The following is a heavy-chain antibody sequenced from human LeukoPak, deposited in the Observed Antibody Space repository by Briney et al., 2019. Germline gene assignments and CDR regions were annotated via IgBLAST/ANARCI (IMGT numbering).Heavy chain of an antibody. V-gene: IGHV3-48*03. CDR2: ISSSGSTI. Sequence: GGSLRLSCAASGFTFSSYEMNWVRQAPGKGLEWVSYISSSGSTIYYADSVKGRFTISRDNAKNSLYLQMNSLRADNTAVYYCAREGRSSSVGVNWFDPWGQGTLVTVSS. D-gene: IGHD6-13*01. CDR3: AREGRSSSVGVNWFDP. CDR1: GFTFSSYE. J-gene: IGHJ5*02.